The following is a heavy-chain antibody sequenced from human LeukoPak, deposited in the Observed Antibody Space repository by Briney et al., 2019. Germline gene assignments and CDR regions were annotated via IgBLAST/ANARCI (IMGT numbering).Heavy chain of an antibody. CDR2: ISATGGTT. CDR3: ARDPSRLLYDFWSGYQANYMNV. Sequence: GGSLRLSCAASGLTFSSYGISWVRQAPGKGLEWVSAISATGGTTYYADSVKGHFTISRDNSKNTVYLQMNNLRAEDTAVYYCARDPSRLLYDFWSGYQANYMNVWGKGTTVTVSS. CDR1: GLTFSSYG. V-gene: IGHV3-23*01. D-gene: IGHD3-3*01. J-gene: IGHJ6*03.